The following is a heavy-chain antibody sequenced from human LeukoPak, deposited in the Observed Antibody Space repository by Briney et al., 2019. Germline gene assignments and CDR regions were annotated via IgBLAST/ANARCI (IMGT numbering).Heavy chain of an antibody. V-gene: IGHV3-15*04. CDR2: IETKTDGGTT. CDR1: GFTFSNAW. Sequence: PGGSLRLSCVASGFTFSNAWLSWVRQAPGKGLEWVGRIETKTDGGTTDYAAPVKGRFTISRDDSKSTLYLQMNSLKPEDTAVYYCATYEFRSGYYPVLGDYWGQGILVTVSS. CDR3: ATYEFRSGYYPVLGDY. J-gene: IGHJ4*02. D-gene: IGHD3-3*01.